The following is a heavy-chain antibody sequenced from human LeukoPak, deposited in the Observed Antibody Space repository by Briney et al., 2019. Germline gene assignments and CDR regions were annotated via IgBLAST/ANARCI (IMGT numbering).Heavy chain of an antibody. V-gene: IGHV2-70*04. CDR1: GFSLSTTGMR. D-gene: IGHD6-25*01. Sequence: SGPALVKPTQTLTLTCTFSGFSLSTTGMRVSWIRQPPGMALERLARIDWDDDKFYSTSLKTRLTISKDTSKNQVVLTMTNMDPVDTATYYCARWSGDWFDPWGQGTLVTVSS. CDR2: IDWDDDK. CDR3: ARWSGDWFDP. J-gene: IGHJ5*02.